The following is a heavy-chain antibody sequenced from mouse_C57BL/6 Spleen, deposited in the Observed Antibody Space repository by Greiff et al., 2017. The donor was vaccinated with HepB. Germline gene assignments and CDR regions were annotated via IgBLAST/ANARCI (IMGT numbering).Heavy chain of an antibody. CDR3: ARLLLFDY. D-gene: IGHD1-1*01. V-gene: IGHV5-4*03. CDR1: GFTFSSYA. Sequence: EVKLVESGGGLVKPGGSLKLSCAASGFTFSSYAMSWVRQTPEKRLEWVATISDGGSYTYYPDNVKGRFTISRDNAKNNLYLQMSHLKSEDTAMYYCARLLLFDYWGQGTTLTVSS. J-gene: IGHJ2*01. CDR2: ISDGGSYT.